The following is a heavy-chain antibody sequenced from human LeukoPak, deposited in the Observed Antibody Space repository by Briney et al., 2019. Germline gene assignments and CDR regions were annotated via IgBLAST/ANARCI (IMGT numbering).Heavy chain of an antibody. V-gene: IGHV4-39*07. J-gene: IGHJ4*02. D-gene: IGHD6-19*01. CDR1: GGSISSSSYY. Sequence: PSETLSLTCTVSGGSISSSSYYWGWIRQPPGKGLEWIGSIYYSGSTYYNPSLKSRVTISVDTSKNQFSLKLSSVTAADTAVYYCAGGSSGWAGYFDYWGQGTLVTVSS. CDR3: AGGSSGWAGYFDY. CDR2: IYYSGST.